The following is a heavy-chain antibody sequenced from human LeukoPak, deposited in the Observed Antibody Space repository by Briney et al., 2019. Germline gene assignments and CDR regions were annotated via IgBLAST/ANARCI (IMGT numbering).Heavy chain of an antibody. D-gene: IGHD6-13*01. CDR1: GFTFSSHW. V-gene: IGHV3-7*03. CDR3: ARGGSSWPYNWFDP. CDR2: IKQDGSEK. Sequence: GGSLRLSCAASGFTFSSHWMSWVRQAPGKGLEWVANIKQDGSEKYYVDSVKGRFTISRDNAKNSLYLQMNSLRAEDTAVYYCARGGSSWPYNWFDPWGQGTLVTVSS. J-gene: IGHJ5*02.